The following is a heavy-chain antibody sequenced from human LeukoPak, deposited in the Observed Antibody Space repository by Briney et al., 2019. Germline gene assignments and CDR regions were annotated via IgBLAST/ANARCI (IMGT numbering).Heavy chain of an antibody. V-gene: IGHV3-7*04. CDR2: IKEAGSEK. Sequence: GGSLRLSCAASGFTFSNYWMSWVRQAPGKGLEFMANIKEAGSEKYYVDSVKGRFTISRDNDKDSVHLQMNNLRAEDTAVYYCARGGGMRSWYDFDYWGQGILVTVSS. J-gene: IGHJ4*02. D-gene: IGHD6-13*01. CDR3: ARGGGMRSWYDFDY. CDR1: GFTFSNYW.